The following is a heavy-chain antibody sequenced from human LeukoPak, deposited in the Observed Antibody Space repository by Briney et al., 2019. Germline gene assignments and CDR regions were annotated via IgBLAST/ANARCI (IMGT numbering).Heavy chain of an antibody. Sequence: PSETLSLTCAVYGGSFSGYYWSWIRQPPGKGLEWIGEINHSGSTNYNPSLKSRVTISVDTSKNQFSLKLSSVTAADTAVYYCARVECRSLRYYHRGGWFDPWGQGTLVAVSS. J-gene: IGHJ5*02. D-gene: IGHD3-9*01. CDR2: INHSGST. CDR3: ARVECRSLRYYHRGGWFDP. V-gene: IGHV4-34*01. CDR1: GGSFSGYY.